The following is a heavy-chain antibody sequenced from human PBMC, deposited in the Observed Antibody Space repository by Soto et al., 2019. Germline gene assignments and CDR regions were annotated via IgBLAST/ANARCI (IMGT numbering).Heavy chain of an antibody. Sequence: PSETLSLTCTVSGGSISSGGYYWSWIRQHPGKGLEWIGYIYYSGSTYYNPSLKSRVTISVDTSKNQFSLKLSSVTAADTAVYYCARVSKPGYYYDSSGPDYWGQGTLVTV. CDR3: ARVSKPGYYYDSSGPDY. V-gene: IGHV4-31*03. CDR1: GGSISSGGYY. D-gene: IGHD3-22*01. CDR2: IYYSGST. J-gene: IGHJ4*02.